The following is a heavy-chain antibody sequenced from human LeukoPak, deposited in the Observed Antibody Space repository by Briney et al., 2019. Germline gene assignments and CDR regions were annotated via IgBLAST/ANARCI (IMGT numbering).Heavy chain of an antibody. CDR1: GYTFTGHY. J-gene: IGHJ6*03. V-gene: IGHV1-2*02. CDR3: ARVYGDYLYYYYMDV. D-gene: IGHD4-17*01. CDR2: INPKNAGT. Sequence: GASVKVSCKASGYTFTGHYMHWVRQAPGQGLEWMGWINPKNAGTNYAQKFQGRVTMTRDTSTGTVYMELSRLRSDDTAVYYCARVYGDYLYYYYMDVWGKGTTVTISS.